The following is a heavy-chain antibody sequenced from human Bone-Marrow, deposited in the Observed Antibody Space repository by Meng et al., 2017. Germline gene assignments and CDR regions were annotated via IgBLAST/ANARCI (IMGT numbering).Heavy chain of an antibody. Sequence: SLKISCAASGFTFDDYAMHWVRQAPRKGLEWVSGISWDSNTIDYADSVKGRFTISRDNAKNSLYLQMNSLGAEDTALYYCAKDVATGRYSRGCDYWGQGALVTVSS. CDR2: ISWDSNTI. V-gene: IGHV3-9*01. CDR3: AKDVATGRYSRGCDY. D-gene: IGHD1-26*01. J-gene: IGHJ4*02. CDR1: GFTFDDYA.